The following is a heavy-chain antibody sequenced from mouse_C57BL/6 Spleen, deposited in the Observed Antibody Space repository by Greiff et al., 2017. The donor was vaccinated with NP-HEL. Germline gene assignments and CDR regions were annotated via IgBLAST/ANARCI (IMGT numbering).Heavy chain of an antibody. CDR3: ARWRGYYDAMDY. CDR1: GYTFTSYW. J-gene: IGHJ4*01. Sequence: QVQLQQSGTELVKPGASVKLSCKASGYTFTSYWMHWVKQRPGQGLEWIGNINPSNGGTNYNEKFKSKATLTVDKSSSTAYMQLSSLTSEDSAVYYCARWRGYYDAMDYWGQGTSVTVSS. V-gene: IGHV1-53*01. CDR2: INPSNGGT. D-gene: IGHD2-2*01.